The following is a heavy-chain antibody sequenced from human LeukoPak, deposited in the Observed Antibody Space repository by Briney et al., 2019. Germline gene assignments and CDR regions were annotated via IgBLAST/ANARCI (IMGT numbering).Heavy chain of an antibody. V-gene: IGHV3-43*01. CDR3: AKDVQRFPPMGYFDY. Sequence: PGGFLRLSCAASGFTFDDYTMHWVRQAPGKGLEWVSLISWDGGSTYYADSVKGRFTISRDNSKNSLYLQMNSLRTEDTALYYCAKDVQRFPPMGYFDYWGQGTLVTVSS. CDR2: ISWDGGST. CDR1: GFTFDDYT. D-gene: IGHD5-18*01. J-gene: IGHJ4*02.